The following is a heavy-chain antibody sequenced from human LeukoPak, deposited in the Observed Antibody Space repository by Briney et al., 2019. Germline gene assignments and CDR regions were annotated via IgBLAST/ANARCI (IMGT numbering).Heavy chain of an antibody. J-gene: IGHJ5*01. V-gene: IGHV1-69*01. CDR1: GGTFSSYA. CDR2: IIPIFGTA. CDR3: ARDWGSGTKYNWFDP. Sequence: GASVKVSCKASGGTFSSYAISWVRQAPGQGLEWMGGIIPIFGTANYAQKFQGRATITADESTSTAYMELSSLRSEDTAVYYCARDWGSGTKYNWFDPWGQGTLVTVSS. D-gene: IGHD3-16*01.